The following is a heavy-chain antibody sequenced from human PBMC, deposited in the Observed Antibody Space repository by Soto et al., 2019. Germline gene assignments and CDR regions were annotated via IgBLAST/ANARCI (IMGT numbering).Heavy chain of an antibody. CDR1: GGTFSSHV. J-gene: IGHJ4*02. V-gene: IGHV1-69*01. Sequence: QVQLVQSGAEVKKPGSSVKVSCKASGGTFSSHVFNWVRQAPGQGLEWMGGIIPIFGTPNYAQKFQGRVTITADESTSTVHMELNSLRSEDTAVYYCARDLESRDGNISHLDFWGQGTLVTVSS. D-gene: IGHD3-3*02. CDR2: IIPIFGTP. CDR3: ARDLESRDGNISHLDF.